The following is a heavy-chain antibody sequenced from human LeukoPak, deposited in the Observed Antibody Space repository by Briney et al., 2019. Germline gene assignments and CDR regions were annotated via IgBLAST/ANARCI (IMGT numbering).Heavy chain of an antibody. J-gene: IGHJ1*01. D-gene: IGHD1-26*01. CDR1: GGSFSGYY. CDR2: INHSGST. V-gene: IGHV4-34*01. CDR3: ARGGVGAKAVQH. Sequence: SETLSLTCAVYGGSFSGYYWSWIRQPPGKGLEWIGEINHSGSTNYNPSLKSRVTISVDTSKNQFSLKLSSVTAADTAVYYCARGGVGAKAVQHWGQGTLVTVS.